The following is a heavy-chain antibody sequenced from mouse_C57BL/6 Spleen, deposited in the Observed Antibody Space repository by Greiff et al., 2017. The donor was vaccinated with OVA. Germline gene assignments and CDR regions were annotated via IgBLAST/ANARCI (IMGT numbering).Heavy chain of an antibody. CDR2: INPSSGYT. Sequence: SGAELARPGASVKMSCKASGYTFTSYTMHWVKQRPGQGLEWIGYINPSSGYTKYNQKFKDKATLTADKSSSTAYMQLSSLTSEDSAVYYCARDYGNYEGFAYWGQGTLVTVSA. V-gene: IGHV1-4*01. D-gene: IGHD2-1*01. CDR3: ARDYGNYEGFAY. J-gene: IGHJ3*01. CDR1: GYTFTSYT.